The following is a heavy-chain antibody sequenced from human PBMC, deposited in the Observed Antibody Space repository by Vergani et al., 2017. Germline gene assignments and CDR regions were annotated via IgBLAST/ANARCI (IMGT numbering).Heavy chain of an antibody. J-gene: IGHJ6*03. V-gene: IGHV3-30-3*01. Sequence: QVQLVESGGGVVQPGRSLRLSCAASGFTFSSYAMHWVRQAPGKGLEWVAVISYDGSNKYYADSVKGRFTISRDNSKNTLYLQMNSLRAEDTAVYYCARLPGYGSGAPYYYYYMDVWGKGTTVTVSS. CDR2: ISYDGSNK. CDR1: GFTFSSYA. CDR3: ARLPGYGSGAPYYYYYMDV. D-gene: IGHD3-10*01.